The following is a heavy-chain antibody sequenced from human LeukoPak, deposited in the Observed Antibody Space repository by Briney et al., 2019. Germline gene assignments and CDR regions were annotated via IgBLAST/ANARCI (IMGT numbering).Heavy chain of an antibody. CDR3: ARDGLEFGWFSGQYYYYGMDV. V-gene: IGHV4-34*01. D-gene: IGHD3-9*01. CDR2: INHSGST. CDR1: GGSFSGYY. Sequence: PSETLSLTCAVYGGSFSGYYWSWIRQPPGKGLEWIGEINHSGSTNYNPSLKSRVTISVDTSKNQFSLKLSSVTAADTAVYYCARDGLEFGWFSGQYYYYGMDVWGQGTTVTVSS. J-gene: IGHJ6*02.